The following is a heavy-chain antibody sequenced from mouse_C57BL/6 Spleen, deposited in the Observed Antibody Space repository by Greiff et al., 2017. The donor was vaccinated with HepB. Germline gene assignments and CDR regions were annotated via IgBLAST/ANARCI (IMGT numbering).Heavy chain of an antibody. CDR3: ARKGLGYYFDY. J-gene: IGHJ2*01. D-gene: IGHD3-1*01. CDR2: IYPRSGNT. V-gene: IGHV1-81*01. CDR1: GYTFTSYG. Sequence: VQLQQSGAELARPGASVKLSCKASGYTFTSYGISWVKQRTGQGLEWIGEIYPRSGNTYYNEKFKGKATLTADKYSSTAYMELRSLTSEDSAVYFCARKGLGYYFDYWGQGTTLTVSS.